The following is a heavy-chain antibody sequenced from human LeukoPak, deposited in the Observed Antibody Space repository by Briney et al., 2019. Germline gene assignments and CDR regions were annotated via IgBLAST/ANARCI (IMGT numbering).Heavy chain of an antibody. CDR2: ISSSSISRSTTYI. CDR1: GFTFSTYS. V-gene: IGHV3-21*01. Sequence: PGGSLRLSCVASGFTFSTYSMNWVRQAPGKGLEWVSYISSSSISRSTTYIYYADSVKGRFTISRDNAKSSLFLQMNSLRVADTAVYYCAGDIFGNYSDAFDIWGQGTMVTVSS. D-gene: IGHD3-3*02. CDR3: AGDIFGNYSDAFDI. J-gene: IGHJ3*02.